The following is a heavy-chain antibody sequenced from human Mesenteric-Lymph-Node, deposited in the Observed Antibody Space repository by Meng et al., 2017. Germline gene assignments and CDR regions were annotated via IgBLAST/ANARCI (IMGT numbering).Heavy chain of an antibody. D-gene: IGHD3-22*01. Sequence: SVKVSCKASGGTFSSYAISWVRQAPGQGLEWMGGIIPIFGTANYAQKFQGRVTITADKSTSTVYMELSSLRSEDTAVYYCARDDSSGYYYWGQGTLVTVSS. J-gene: IGHJ4*02. V-gene: IGHV1-69*06. CDR3: ARDDSSGYYY. CDR1: GGTFSSYA. CDR2: IIPIFGTA.